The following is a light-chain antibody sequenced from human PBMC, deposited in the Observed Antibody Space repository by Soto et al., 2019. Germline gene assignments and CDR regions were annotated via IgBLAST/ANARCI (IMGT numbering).Light chain of an antibody. J-gene: IGKJ1*01. Sequence: EIVMTQSPATLSVSPGERATLSCRASQSVSSYLLWYQQKPGQTPRLLIYDASNRATGIPARFSGSGSETDFTLTISSLEPEDFAVYYCQQYGGSPRTFGQGTKVDIK. CDR3: QQYGGSPRT. CDR2: DAS. CDR1: QSVSSY. V-gene: IGKV3-11*01.